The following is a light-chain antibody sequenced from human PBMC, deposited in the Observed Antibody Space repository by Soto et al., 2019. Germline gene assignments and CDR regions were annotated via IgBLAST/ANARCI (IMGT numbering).Light chain of an antibody. Sequence: DSQMPQSPSSLSASVGDRVTITCQASQDITNYLSWYQQKPGKAPKLLIYDASTLETGVPSRFSGSGSGTDFTFTISSLQPEDIATYYCQQYDNLPLTFGGGTKVEIK. V-gene: IGKV1-33*01. CDR2: DAS. CDR1: QDITNY. J-gene: IGKJ4*01. CDR3: QQYDNLPLT.